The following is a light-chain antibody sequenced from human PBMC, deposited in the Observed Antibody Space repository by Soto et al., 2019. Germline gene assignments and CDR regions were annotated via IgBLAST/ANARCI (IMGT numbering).Light chain of an antibody. CDR2: DVN. V-gene: IGLV2-14*01. Sequence: QSALTQPASVSGSPGQSFTISCTGTSSDVGGYNYVSWYQQHPGKAPKLMIYDVNTRPSGVSNRFSGSKSGNTASLTISGLQAEDEADYYCSSYTSSISFGGGTKVTVL. J-gene: IGLJ2*01. CDR3: SSYTSSIS. CDR1: SSDVGGYNY.